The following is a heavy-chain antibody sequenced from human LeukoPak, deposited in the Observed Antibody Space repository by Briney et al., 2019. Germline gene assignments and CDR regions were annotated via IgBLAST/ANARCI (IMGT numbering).Heavy chain of an antibody. Sequence: GGTLRLSCAASGFTFSSYEMNWVRQAPGKGLEWVSYISSSGSTIYYADSVKGRFTISRDNAKNSLYLQMNSLRAEDTAVYYCARPSMMVSAFDIWGQGTMVTVSS. D-gene: IGHD2-8*01. V-gene: IGHV3-48*03. CDR1: GFTFSSYE. J-gene: IGHJ3*02. CDR3: ARPSMMVSAFDI. CDR2: ISSSGSTI.